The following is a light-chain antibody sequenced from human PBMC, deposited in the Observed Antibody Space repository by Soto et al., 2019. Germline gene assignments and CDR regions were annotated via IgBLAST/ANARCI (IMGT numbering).Light chain of an antibody. CDR1: SSDVGGYNY. V-gene: IGLV2-11*01. CDR3: CSYAGSYTFDV. J-gene: IGLJ1*01. CDR2: DAS. Sequence: QSVLTHPLSVSGSPGQSVTISCTGTSSDVGGYNYVSWYQQHPGKAPKLMIYDASKRPSGVPDRFSGSKSGNTASLTISGLQAEDEADYYCCSYAGSYTFDVFGTGTKVTVL.